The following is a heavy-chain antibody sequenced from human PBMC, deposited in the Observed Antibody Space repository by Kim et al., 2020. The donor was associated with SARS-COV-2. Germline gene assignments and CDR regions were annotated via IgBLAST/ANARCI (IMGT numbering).Heavy chain of an antibody. J-gene: IGHJ4*02. CDR1: GGSFSGYY. D-gene: IGHD2-2*01. CDR2: INHSGST. Sequence: SETLSLTCAVYGGSFSGYYWSWIRQPPGKGLEWIGEINHSGSTNYNPSLKSRVTISVDTSKNQFSLKLSSVTAADTAVYYCARGSTSSNSHHFDYWGQGT. V-gene: IGHV4-34*01. CDR3: ARGSTSSNSHHFDY.